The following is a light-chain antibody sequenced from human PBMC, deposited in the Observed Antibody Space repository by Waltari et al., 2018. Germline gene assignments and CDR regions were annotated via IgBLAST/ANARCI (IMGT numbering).Light chain of an antibody. J-gene: IGLJ2*01. V-gene: IGLV2-14*03. CDR3: SSSTSSNTLV. CDR2: DVS. CDR1: SSDVGTYNY. Sequence: QSALTQPASVSGSPGQSITISCTGTSSDVGTYNYVSWYQHHPGKAPRLMMYDVSNRPSGLSNRFSGSKSGNTASLTISGLQAEDEADYSCSSSTSSNTLVFGGGTKLTVL.